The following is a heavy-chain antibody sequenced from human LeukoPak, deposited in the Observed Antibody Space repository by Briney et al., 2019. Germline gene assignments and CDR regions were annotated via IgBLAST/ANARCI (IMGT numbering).Heavy chain of an antibody. CDR1: GYTLTELS. D-gene: IGHD1-26*01. J-gene: IGHJ4*02. V-gene: IGHV1-24*01. CDR2: FDPEDGET. CDR3: AVKKYSGSEA. Sequence: ASVKVSCKVSGYTLTELSMHWVRQAPGKGLEWMGGFDPEDGETIYAQKFQGRVTITADKSTSTAYMELSSLRSEDTAVYYCAVKKYSGSEAWGQGTLVTVSS.